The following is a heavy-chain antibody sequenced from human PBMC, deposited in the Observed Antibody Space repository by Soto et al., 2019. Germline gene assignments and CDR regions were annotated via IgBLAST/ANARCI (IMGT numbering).Heavy chain of an antibody. CDR1: GGSISSGDYY. CDR3: ARATGTLRSRNCDY. V-gene: IGHV4-30-4*01. Sequence: SETLSLTCTVSGGSISSGDYYWSWIRQPPGKGLEWIGSIYHTGSTYYSKSLRSRLTMSVDTSKSQFSLRLSSVTAADTAVYYCARATGTLRSRNCDYWGQGSLVTVSS. CDR2: IYHTGST. J-gene: IGHJ4*02. D-gene: IGHD1-1*01.